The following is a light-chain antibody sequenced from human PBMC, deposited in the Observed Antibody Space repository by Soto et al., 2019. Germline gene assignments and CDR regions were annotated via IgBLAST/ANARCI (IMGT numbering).Light chain of an antibody. CDR2: DVS. Sequence: QSVLTQPASVSGSPGQSITISCTGTSSEVGGYNFVSWYQQHPGKAPKLLIYDVSDRPSGVSNRFSGSKSGNTASLTISGLQAEDEADYYCSSYTISSTYVFGTGTKVTVL. CDR3: SSYTISSTYV. J-gene: IGLJ1*01. CDR1: SSEVGGYNF. V-gene: IGLV2-14*01.